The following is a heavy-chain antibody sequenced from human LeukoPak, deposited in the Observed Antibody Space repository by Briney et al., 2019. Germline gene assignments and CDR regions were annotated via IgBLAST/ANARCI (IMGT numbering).Heavy chain of an antibody. V-gene: IGHV4-59*08. CDR2: IYYSGST. CDR3: ARHRSPHNYAFDY. J-gene: IGHJ4*02. D-gene: IGHD1-1*01. CDR1: GFTFSSYA. Sequence: GSLRLSCAASGFTFSSYAMSWIRQPPGKGLEWIGYIYYSGSTNYNPSLKSRVTISVDTSKNQFSLKLSSVTAADTAVYYCARHRSPHNYAFDYWGQGTLVTVSS.